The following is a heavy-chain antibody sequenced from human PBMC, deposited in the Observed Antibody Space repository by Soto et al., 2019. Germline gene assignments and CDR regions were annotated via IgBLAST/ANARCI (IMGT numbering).Heavy chain of an antibody. V-gene: IGHV3-33*01. D-gene: IGHD6-6*01. J-gene: IGHJ6*03. CDR3: ARGGAAARTGGNYYYYYMDV. CDR1: GFTFSSYG. CDR2: IWYDGSNK. Sequence: QVQLVESGGGVVQPGRSLRLSCAASGFTFSSYGMHWVRQAPGKGLEWVAVIWYDGSNKYYADSVKGRFTISRDNSKNTLYLEMNSRIAEDKSVYYCARGGAAARTGGNYYYYYMDVWGKGTTVTVSS.